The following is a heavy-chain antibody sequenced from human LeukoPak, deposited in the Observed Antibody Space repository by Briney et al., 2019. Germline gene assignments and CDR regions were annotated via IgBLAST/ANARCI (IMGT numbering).Heavy chain of an antibody. CDR3: ARRVSSSGWCDR. J-gene: IGHJ5*02. V-gene: IGHV5-10-1*01. CDR1: GYIFTSYW. Sequence: GASLQISCKGSGYIFTSYWISWVRQLPGKGLGWMGRIDPSDSYTNYSPSFHGHVTISADKSISTAYLQWSRLKASDTALYYWARRVSSSGWCDRWGQGTLVTVSS. CDR2: IDPSDSYT. D-gene: IGHD6-6*01.